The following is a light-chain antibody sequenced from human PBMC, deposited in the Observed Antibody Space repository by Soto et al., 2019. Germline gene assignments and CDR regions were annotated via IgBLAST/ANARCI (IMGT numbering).Light chain of an antibody. CDR1: SSDVGNYNY. J-gene: IGLJ3*02. CDR3: CSYAGSYTWV. V-gene: IGLV2-11*01. CDR2: DVA. Sequence: QSALTQPRSVSGSPGQSVTISCTGTSSDVGNYNYVAWYRQHPGKAPKLIIYDVAQRPSGVPDRFSGSKSGNTASLTISGLQAEDEADYYCCSYAGSYTWVFCGGTKLTVL.